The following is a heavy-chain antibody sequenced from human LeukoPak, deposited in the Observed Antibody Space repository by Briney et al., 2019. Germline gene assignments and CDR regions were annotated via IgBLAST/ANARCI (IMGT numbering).Heavy chain of an antibody. Sequence: PSQTLSLTCTVSGGSISSGGYYWSWIRQHPGKGLEWIGYIYYSGSTYYNPSLKSRVTISVDTSKSQFSLKLSSVTAADTAVYYCARDGKTSHYYDSSGRLDAFDIWGQGTMVTVSS. D-gene: IGHD3-22*01. CDR2: IYYSGST. V-gene: IGHV4-31*03. CDR3: ARDGKTSHYYDSSGRLDAFDI. J-gene: IGHJ3*02. CDR1: GGSISSGGYY.